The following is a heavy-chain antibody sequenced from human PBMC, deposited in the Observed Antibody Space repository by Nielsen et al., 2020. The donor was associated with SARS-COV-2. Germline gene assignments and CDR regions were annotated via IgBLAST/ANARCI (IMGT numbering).Heavy chain of an antibody. J-gene: IGHJ6*02. V-gene: IGHV4-31*03. CDR1: GGPISSGGYY. CDR3: ARVLSSSYGMDV. D-gene: IGHD2/OR15-2a*01. Sequence: SETLSLTCTVSGGPISSGGYYWSWIRQHPGKGLEWIGYIYYSGSTYYNPSLKSRVTISVDTSKNQFSLKLSSVTAADTAVYYCARVLSSSYGMDVWGQGTTVTVSS. CDR2: IYYSGST.